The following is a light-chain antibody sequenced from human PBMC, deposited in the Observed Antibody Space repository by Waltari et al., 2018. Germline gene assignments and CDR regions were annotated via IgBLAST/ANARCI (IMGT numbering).Light chain of an antibody. V-gene: IGKV3-11*01. CDR2: DAS. CDR3: QQRRNWPLT. CDR1: QSVGTY. Sequence: EIVLTQSPAILSFSPGERATLSCRASQSVGTYLAWYQQRPGQSPRLLIYDASYRATGIPARFSGSGSETDFTLTSSSLQPEDFAVYYCQQRRNWPLTFGGGTRVQI. J-gene: IGKJ4*01.